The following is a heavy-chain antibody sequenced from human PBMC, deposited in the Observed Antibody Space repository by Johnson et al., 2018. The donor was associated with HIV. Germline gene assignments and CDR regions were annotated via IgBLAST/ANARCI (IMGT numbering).Heavy chain of an antibody. Sequence: VQPVESGGGLVQPGGSLNLSCAASGFTFSDYYSSCIRQAPGKGLEWVSYVSSSVNSMYAVVFVKGRFTISRDNSKNTLYLQMNSLRAEDTAVYYCAREADPTNAFDIWGQGTMVNVSS. D-gene: IGHD5-24*01. CDR1: GFTFSDYY. V-gene: IGHV3-11*01. J-gene: IGHJ3*02. CDR2: VSSSVNSM. CDR3: AREADPTNAFDI.